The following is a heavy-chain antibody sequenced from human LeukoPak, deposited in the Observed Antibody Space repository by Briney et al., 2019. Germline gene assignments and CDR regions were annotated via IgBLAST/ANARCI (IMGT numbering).Heavy chain of an antibody. V-gene: IGHV1-46*01. Sequence: ASVKVSCKASGYIFTSYHMHWVRQAPGQGLEWMGMINPSGGSTIYAQKFQGRVTMTSDTSTSTLYMELSSLRSDDTAVYYCATVVGLRYYFDYWGQGTLVTVSS. CDR2: INPSGGST. J-gene: IGHJ4*02. CDR1: GYIFTSYH. D-gene: IGHD1-26*01. CDR3: ATVVGLRYYFDY.